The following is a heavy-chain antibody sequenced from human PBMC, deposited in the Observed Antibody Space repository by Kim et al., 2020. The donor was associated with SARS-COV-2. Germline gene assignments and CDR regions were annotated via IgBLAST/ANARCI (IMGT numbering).Heavy chain of an antibody. CDR2: IRSKTNGGST. V-gene: IGHV3-49*04. D-gene: IGHD2-2*01. Sequence: GGSLRLSCTASGFTFGDYAMTWVRQAPGKGLECVGVIRSKTNGGSTEYAASVKGRFTISRDESNSIAYLQMNSLKSEDPAVYYCTRALTSSWYDSWGQGTLLTVSS. J-gene: IGHJ5*01. CDR1: GFTFGDYA. CDR3: TRALTSSWYDS.